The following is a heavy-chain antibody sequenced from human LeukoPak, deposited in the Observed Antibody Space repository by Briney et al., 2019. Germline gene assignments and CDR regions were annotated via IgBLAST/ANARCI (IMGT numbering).Heavy chain of an antibody. CDR1: GGSISSSNW. J-gene: IGHJ3*02. CDR3: ARGLPYYDILTGYYPMGVSAFDI. D-gene: IGHD3-9*01. Sequence: PSETLSLTCAVSGGSISSSNWWSWVRQPPGKGLEWIGEINHSGSTNYNPSLKSRVTISVDTSKNQFSLKLSSVTAADTAVYYCARGLPYYDILTGYYPMGVSAFDIWGQGTMVTVSS. V-gene: IGHV4-4*02. CDR2: INHSGST.